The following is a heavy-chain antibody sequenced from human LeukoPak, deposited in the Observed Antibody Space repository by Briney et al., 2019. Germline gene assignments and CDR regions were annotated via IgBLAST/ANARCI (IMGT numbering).Heavy chain of an antibody. CDR3: AKSVMFLAYFDY. J-gene: IGHJ4*02. V-gene: IGHV3-23*01. Sequence: GGSLRLSCAASGFTFSSSAMSWVRQAPGKGLEWVSSISGSGSGGSTYYADSVKGRFTISRDNSKNTLYLQMNSLRAEDTAVYYCAKSVMFLAYFDYWGQGTLVTVSS. D-gene: IGHD2-21*01. CDR2: ISGSGSGGST. CDR1: GFTFSSSA.